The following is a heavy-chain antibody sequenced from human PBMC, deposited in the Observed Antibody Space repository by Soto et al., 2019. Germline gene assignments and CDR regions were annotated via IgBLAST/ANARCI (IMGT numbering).Heavy chain of an antibody. D-gene: IGHD6-13*01. CDR3: ARVKAAAGTRGVVDY. CDR2: FYSGGST. J-gene: IGHJ4*02. V-gene: IGHV3-53*04. CDR1: GFTVSSNY. Sequence: EVQLVECGGGLVQPGGSLRLSCAASGFTVSSNYMSWVRQAPGKGLEGVSVFYSGGSTYYADSVKGRFTISRHNSKNTLYLQMNSLRAEDTAVYYCARVKAAAGTRGVVDYWGQGTLVTVSS.